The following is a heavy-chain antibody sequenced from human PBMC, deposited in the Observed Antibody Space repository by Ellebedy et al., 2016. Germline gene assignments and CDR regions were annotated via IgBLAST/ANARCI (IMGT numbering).Heavy chain of an antibody. V-gene: IGHV3-73*01. CDR1: GFTFSDST. CDR2: IRGKPNNYAS. J-gene: IGHJ4*02. D-gene: IGHD4/OR15-4a*01. Sequence: GESLKISCAASGFTFSDSTMYWVRQASGKGLEWVGHIRGKPNNYASTYAASVKGRFTISRDDSKNTAWLQMNSLKAEDTAIYYCTTLFGAKSGWGRGTLVTVSS. CDR3: TTLFGAKSG.